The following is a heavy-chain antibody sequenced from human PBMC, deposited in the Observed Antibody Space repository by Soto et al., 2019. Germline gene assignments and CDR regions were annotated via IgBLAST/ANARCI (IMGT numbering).Heavy chain of an antibody. D-gene: IGHD1-26*01. CDR1: GYPISSSNW. CDR2: IYYSGTT. V-gene: IGHV4-28*01. Sequence: SETLSLTCAVSGYPISSSNWWGWIRQPPGKGLEWIGYIYYSGTTYYNPSLKSRVTMSVDTSKNQFSLKLTSVTAVDTAVYYYARREIQGPIDYWGQGTLVTVSS. CDR3: ARREIQGPIDY. J-gene: IGHJ4*02.